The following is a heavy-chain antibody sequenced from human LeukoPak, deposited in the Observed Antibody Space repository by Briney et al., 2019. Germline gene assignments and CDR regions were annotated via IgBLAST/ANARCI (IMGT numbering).Heavy chain of an antibody. CDR3: ARDSPGYGAYVS. CDR2: IKEDGSRE. CDR1: GFTFSTYW. V-gene: IGHV3-7*01. Sequence: GGSLRLSCAASGFTFSTYWMTWARQAPGKGLEWVANIKEDGSREYYVDSVKGRFTISRDNAKNSLYLQMDSLTAEDTAVYYCARDSPGYGAYVSWGQGTLVSVSS. J-gene: IGHJ1*01. D-gene: IGHD5-12*01.